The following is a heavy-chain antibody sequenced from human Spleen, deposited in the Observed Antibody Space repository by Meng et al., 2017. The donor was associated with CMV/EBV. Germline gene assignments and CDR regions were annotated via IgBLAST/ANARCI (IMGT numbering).Heavy chain of an antibody. D-gene: IGHD6-19*01. CDR2: IRNIGNTT. CDR1: GFTFSDYY. J-gene: IGHJ4*02. Sequence: SGFTFSDYYFNWIRQAPGKGLEWVSHIRNIGNTTYYADSVKGRFTVSRDNTKKSLYLQMNSLRVEDTAVYYCAREISSAFYVFDYWGQGVLVTVSS. V-gene: IGHV3-11*04. CDR3: AREISSAFYVFDY.